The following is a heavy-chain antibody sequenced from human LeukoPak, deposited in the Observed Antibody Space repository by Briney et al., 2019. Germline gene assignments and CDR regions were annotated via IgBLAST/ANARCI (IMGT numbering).Heavy chain of an antibody. J-gene: IGHJ4*02. CDR3: ARWTTTYLDY. Sequence: AAVKVSCKASGYTFIRYYIHWVRQAPGQGLEWTGIVNPSGDSTNYAQKFQGRVTMTRDTSTSTVYMELSSLRSEDTAVYYCARWTTTYLDYWGQGTLVTVSS. V-gene: IGHV1-46*01. CDR1: GYTFIRYY. CDR2: VNPSGDST. D-gene: IGHD3/OR15-3a*01.